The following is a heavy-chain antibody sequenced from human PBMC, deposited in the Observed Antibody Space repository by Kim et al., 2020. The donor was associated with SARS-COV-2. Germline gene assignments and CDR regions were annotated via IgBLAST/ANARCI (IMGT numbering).Heavy chain of an antibody. CDR2: IYYSGST. Sequence: SETLSLTCTVSGGSISSSSYYWGWIRQPPGKGLEWIGSIYYSGSTYYNPSLKSRVTISVDTSKNQFSLKLSSVTAADTAVYYCARNWPSCSSTSCHPFDYWGQGTLVTVSS. CDR3: ARNWPSCSSTSCHPFDY. J-gene: IGHJ4*02. D-gene: IGHD2-2*01. V-gene: IGHV4-39*01. CDR1: GGSISSSSYY.